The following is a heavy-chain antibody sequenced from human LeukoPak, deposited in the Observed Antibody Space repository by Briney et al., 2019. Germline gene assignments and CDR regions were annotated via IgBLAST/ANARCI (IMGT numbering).Heavy chain of an antibody. CDR1: GFTFSNYG. CDR2: ISSDGNNK. V-gene: IGHV3-30*18. J-gene: IGHJ4*02. D-gene: IGHD6-19*01. Sequence: PGGSLRLSCAAGGFTFSNYGMQWVRQAPGKGLEWVAVISSDGNNKYYADSVKGRFTISRDNSKNTLYLQMNSLTTEDTAVYFCAKGAPIGCAVVDYWGQGTLVTVSS. CDR3: AKGAPIGCAVVDY.